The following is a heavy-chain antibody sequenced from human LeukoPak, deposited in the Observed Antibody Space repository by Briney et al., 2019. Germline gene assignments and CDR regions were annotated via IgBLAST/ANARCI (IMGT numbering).Heavy chain of an antibody. J-gene: IGHJ4*02. CDR2: FYYIGRT. CDR3: ARDGRYSGYDSGY. CDR1: GYSISSGYY. D-gene: IGHD5-12*01. Sequence: SETLSLTCTVSGYSISSGYYWGWIRQPPRKGREWIGGFYYIGRTSYNPSLKNRVTISVDKSKNQFSLKLSSVTSAATAVYYCARDGRYSGYDSGYWGQGTLVTVSS. V-gene: IGHV4-38-2*02.